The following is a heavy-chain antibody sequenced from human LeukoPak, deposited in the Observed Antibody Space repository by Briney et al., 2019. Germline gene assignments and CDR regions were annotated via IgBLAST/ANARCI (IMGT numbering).Heavy chain of an antibody. CDR1: GGSISSYY. J-gene: IGHJ5*02. CDR2: IYYSGST. V-gene: IGHV4-59*08. Sequence: SETLSLTCTVSGGSISSYYWSWIRQPPGKGLEWIGYIYYSGSTNYNPSLKSRVTISVDASKNQFSLKLSSVTAADTAVYYCARQYEDPFDPWGQGTLVTVSS. CDR3: ARQYEDPFDP. D-gene: IGHD2-15*01.